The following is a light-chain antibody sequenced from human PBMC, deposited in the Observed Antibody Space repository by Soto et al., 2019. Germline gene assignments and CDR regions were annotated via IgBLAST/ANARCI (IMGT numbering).Light chain of an antibody. CDR3: SSYAGSSYV. V-gene: IGLV2-8*01. J-gene: IGLJ1*01. CDR2: EVS. Sequence: QSVLTQPPSASGSPGQSVTISCTGTSSDVGGYNYVSWYQQHPGKAPKLMIYEVSKRPSGVPDRFSGSKSGNTASLTVSGLQAEDEADYYCSSYAGSSYVFGTVTKLTVL. CDR1: SSDVGGYNY.